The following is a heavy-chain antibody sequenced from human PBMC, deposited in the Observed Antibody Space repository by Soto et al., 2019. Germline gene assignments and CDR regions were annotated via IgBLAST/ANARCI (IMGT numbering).Heavy chain of an antibody. Sequence: SETLSLTGTVSGGSFNSGSYYWGWIRRHPGKGLEWIGYLSYLGTTYYSPSLKSRLTMSLDTSKDQFSLKLNSVTAADTAVYYCARLSATGTRWFGPWGPGTLVAFSS. CDR3: ARLSATGTRWFGP. CDR1: GGSFNSGSYY. J-gene: IGHJ5*02. CDR2: LSYLGTT. D-gene: IGHD6-13*01. V-gene: IGHV4-31*03.